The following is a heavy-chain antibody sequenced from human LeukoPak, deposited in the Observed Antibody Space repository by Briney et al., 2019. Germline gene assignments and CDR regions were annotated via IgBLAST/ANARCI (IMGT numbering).Heavy chain of an antibody. CDR1: GFVFDDYA. V-gene: IGHV3-43*01. D-gene: IGHD3-16*01. J-gene: IGHJ4*02. Sequence: GGSLRLSCAASGFVFDDYALHWVRQAPGKGLEWVSLITWDGGSTHYSDSVRGRFTIPRDNGKNSLYLQMDSLRTEDTAFYYCAAGDSALGFEYWGQGTLVSVST. CDR2: ITWDGGST. CDR3: AAGDSALGFEY.